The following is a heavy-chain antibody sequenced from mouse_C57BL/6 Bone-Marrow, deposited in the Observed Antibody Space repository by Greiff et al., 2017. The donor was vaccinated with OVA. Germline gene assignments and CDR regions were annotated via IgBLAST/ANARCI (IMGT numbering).Heavy chain of an antibody. D-gene: IGHD4-1*01. Sequence: QVQLQQPGAELVKPGASVKMSCKASGYTFTSYWITWVKQRPGQGLEWIGDIYPGSGSTNYNGKFKGKATLTADKSSSTAYMQLSSLTSEDSAVYFCARGGNWDDYAMDYWGQGTSVTVSS. CDR1: GYTFTSYW. CDR3: ARGGNWDDYAMDY. V-gene: IGHV1-55*01. J-gene: IGHJ4*01. CDR2: IYPGSGST.